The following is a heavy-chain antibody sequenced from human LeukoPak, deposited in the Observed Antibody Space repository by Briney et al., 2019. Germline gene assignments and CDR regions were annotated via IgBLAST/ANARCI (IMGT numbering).Heavy chain of an antibody. V-gene: IGHV3-23*01. CDR3: ARDFRAARVSDWFDP. J-gene: IGHJ5*02. CDR2: ISVSGFST. CDR1: GFTFSTYA. Sequence: GGSLRLSCDASGFTFSTYAMNWVRQAPGKGLEWVSVISVSGFSTYYADSVKGRFTISRDTSKNTLYLQMNSLRAEDTAVYYCARDFRAARVSDWFDPWGQGTLVTVSS. D-gene: IGHD5-18*01.